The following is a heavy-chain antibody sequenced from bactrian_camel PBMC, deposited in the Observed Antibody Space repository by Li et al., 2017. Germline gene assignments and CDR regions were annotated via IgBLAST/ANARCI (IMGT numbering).Heavy chain of an antibody. D-gene: IGHD6*01. Sequence: VQLVESGGGSVQAGGSRGLSCVASGYTFSSSPVAWLRRFPGKEREGVAATRTADDSPYYANSVNGRFTISQDNGRNTLYLQMNSLKPEDTTMYYCAAVPRGYGTWGSDEVNYWGQ. CDR2: TRTADDSP. J-gene: IGHJ4*01. CDR1: GYTFSSSP. CDR3: AAVPRGYGTWGSDEVNY. V-gene: IGHV3S31*01.